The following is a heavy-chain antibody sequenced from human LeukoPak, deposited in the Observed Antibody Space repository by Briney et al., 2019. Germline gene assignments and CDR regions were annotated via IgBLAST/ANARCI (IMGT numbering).Heavy chain of an antibody. Sequence: PGGSLRLSCTASGFTFGDYAMSWVRQAPGKGLEWVGFIRSKAYDGTTENAASVKGRFTISRDDSKSIAYLQMNSLKTEDTAVYYCTAGPYYDSSGYYYARLGFGDAFDIWGQGTMVTVSS. CDR3: TAGPYYDSSGYYYARLGFGDAFDI. CDR2: IRSKAYDGTT. J-gene: IGHJ3*02. D-gene: IGHD3-22*01. V-gene: IGHV3-49*04. CDR1: GFTFGDYA.